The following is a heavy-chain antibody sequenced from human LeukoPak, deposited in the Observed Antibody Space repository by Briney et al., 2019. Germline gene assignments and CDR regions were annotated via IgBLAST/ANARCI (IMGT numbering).Heavy chain of an antibody. CDR3: ARRSMVTTFDY. V-gene: IGHV4-39*01. Sequence: PSETLSLTCTVSGGSISSSSYYWGWIRQPPGEGLEWIGSIYYSGSTYYNPSLKSRVTISVDTSKNQFSLKLSSVTAADTAVYYCARRSMVTTFDYWGQGTLVTVSS. D-gene: IGHD4-17*01. J-gene: IGHJ4*02. CDR1: GGSISSSSYY. CDR2: IYYSGST.